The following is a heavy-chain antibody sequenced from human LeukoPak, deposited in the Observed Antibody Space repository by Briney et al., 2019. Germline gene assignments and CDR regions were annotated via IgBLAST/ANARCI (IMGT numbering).Heavy chain of an antibody. Sequence: GGPLRLSCAASGFTLSDHYMDWVRQAPGKGREGVGRTRNKANRYTTEYAASVKGRFTISRDDSKNSLYLQINSLKTEDTAVYYCARGGRYLPLDIWGQGTMVTVSS. CDR3: ARGGRYLPLDI. V-gene: IGHV3-72*01. CDR1: GFTLSDHY. CDR2: TRNKANRYTT. J-gene: IGHJ3*02. D-gene: IGHD3-10*01.